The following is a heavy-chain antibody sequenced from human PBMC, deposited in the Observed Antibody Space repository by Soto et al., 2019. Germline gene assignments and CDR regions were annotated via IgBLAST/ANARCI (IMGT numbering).Heavy chain of an antibody. V-gene: IGHV2-26*01. CDR2: IFWNDER. Sequence: QVTLKESGPVLVKPTETLTLTCSVSGFSLSKARMGVSWIRQPPGKALEWLAHIFWNDERSYNTSLKSRLTISRDNSKSQVVLTMTNVDPVYTGTYFCARALREGLPIYYFDSWGQGTLVTVSS. D-gene: IGHD1-26*01. J-gene: IGHJ4*02. CDR1: GFSLSKARMG. CDR3: ARALREGLPIYYFDS.